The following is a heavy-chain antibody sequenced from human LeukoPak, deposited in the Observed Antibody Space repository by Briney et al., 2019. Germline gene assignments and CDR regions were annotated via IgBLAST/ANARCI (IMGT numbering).Heavy chain of an antibody. V-gene: IGHV1-18*01. CDR3: ARDYYGSGTETEY. Sequence: GASVKVSCKASGYTFTSYGIFWVRQAPGQGLEWMGWISAYTNYAQRLQGRVTMTTDTSTSTAYMKLRSLRSDDTAVYYCARDYYGSGTETEYWGQGTLVTVSS. J-gene: IGHJ4*02. CDR2: ISAYT. CDR1: GYTFTSYG. D-gene: IGHD3-10*01.